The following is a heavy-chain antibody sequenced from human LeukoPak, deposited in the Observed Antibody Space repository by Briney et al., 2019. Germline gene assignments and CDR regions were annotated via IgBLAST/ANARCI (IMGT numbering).Heavy chain of an antibody. D-gene: IGHD7-27*01. Sequence: PSETLSLTCTVSGGSFSTYYWSWIRQPAGKGLEWIGHICTSGTTNYNPSLKSRVTISVDTSKNQFSLKLRSVTAADTAVYYCARGFRGDNFDYWGQGTLVTVSS. CDR3: ARGFRGDNFDY. J-gene: IGHJ4*02. V-gene: IGHV4-4*07. CDR2: ICTSGTT. CDR1: GGSFSTYY.